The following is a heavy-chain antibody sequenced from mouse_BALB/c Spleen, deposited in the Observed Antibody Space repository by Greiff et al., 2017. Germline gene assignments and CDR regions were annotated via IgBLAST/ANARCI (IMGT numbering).Heavy chain of an antibody. Sequence: EVQLVESGGGLVKPGGSLKLSCAASGFTFSDYYMYWVRQTPEKRLEWVATISDGGSYTYYPDSVKGRFTISRDNAKNNLYLQMNSLKSEDTAMYYGARVMLYGTGDWYLDDWGAGTTVTVSS. CDR1: GFTFSDYY. D-gene: IGHD4-1*01. CDR2: ISDGGSYT. CDR3: ARVMLYGTGDWYLDD. J-gene: IGHJ1*01. V-gene: IGHV5-4*02.